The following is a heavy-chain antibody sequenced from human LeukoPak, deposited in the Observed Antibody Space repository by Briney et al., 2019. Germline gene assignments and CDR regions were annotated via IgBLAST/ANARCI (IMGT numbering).Heavy chain of an antibody. D-gene: IGHD3-3*01. Sequence: EASVKVSCKASGYTFTSYGISWVRQAPGQGLEWMGWISAYNGNTNYAQKLQGRVTMTTDTSTSTAYMELRSLRSEDTAVYYCARASTIFGVHPGAYYYYYYMDVWGKGTTVTVSS. CDR2: ISAYNGNT. J-gene: IGHJ6*03. V-gene: IGHV1-18*01. CDR1: GYTFTSYG. CDR3: ARASTIFGVHPGAYYYYYYMDV.